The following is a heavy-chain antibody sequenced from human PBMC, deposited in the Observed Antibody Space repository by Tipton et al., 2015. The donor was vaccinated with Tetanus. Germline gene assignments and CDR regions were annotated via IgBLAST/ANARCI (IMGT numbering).Heavy chain of an antibody. D-gene: IGHD2-21*01. CDR3: ARGTSRIVYYFDY. CDR1: GFIFDDYA. J-gene: IGHJ4*02. Sequence: SLRLSCAASGFIFDDYAMHWVRQAPGKGLEWVSGISWNGDTIGYADSVKGRFTISRDNAKNSIYLQMNSLRAEDTAVYYCARGTSRIVYYFDYWGQGTLVTVSS. V-gene: IGHV3-9*01. CDR2: ISWNGDTI.